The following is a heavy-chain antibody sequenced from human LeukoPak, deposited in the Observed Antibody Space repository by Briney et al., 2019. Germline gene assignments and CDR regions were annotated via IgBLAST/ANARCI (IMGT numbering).Heavy chain of an antibody. CDR3: AKGGYSYGHRYYFDY. J-gene: IGHJ4*02. D-gene: IGHD5-18*01. Sequence: GGSLRLSCAASGFTFSSSAMSWVRQAPGKGLEWVSAISNNGGYTYYADSVQGRFTISRDNSKSTLCLQMNSLGAEDTAVYYCAKGGYSYGHRYYFDYWGQGTLVTVSS. CDR2: ISNNGGYT. V-gene: IGHV3-23*01. CDR1: GFTFSSSA.